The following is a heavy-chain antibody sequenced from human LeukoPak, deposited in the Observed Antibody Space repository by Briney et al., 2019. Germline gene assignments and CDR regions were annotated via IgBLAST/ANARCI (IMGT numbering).Heavy chain of an antibody. V-gene: IGHV3-66*01. J-gene: IGHJ4*02. D-gene: IGHD6-13*01. CDR2: IYSGGST. Sequence: PGGSLRFSGAASGFTVSSNYMSWVGQAPGKGLKWVSVIYSGGSTYYADSVKGRFTISRDNSKNTLYLQMNSLRAEDTAVYYCARVPERDSSSWYEFDYWGQGTLVTVSS. CDR1: GFTVSSNY. CDR3: ARVPERDSSSWYEFDY.